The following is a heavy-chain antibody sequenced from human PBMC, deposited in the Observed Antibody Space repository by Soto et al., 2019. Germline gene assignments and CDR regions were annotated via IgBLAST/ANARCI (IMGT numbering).Heavy chain of an antibody. CDR1: GGSISSYY. J-gene: IGHJ4*02. Sequence: SETLSLTCTVSGGSISSYYWSWIRQPPGKGLEWIGYIDYSGSTNYNTSLKSRVTISVDTSKSQFSLRLSSVTAADTAVYYCARENSYSSGWYNYWGQGTLVTVSS. CDR3: ARENSYSSGWYNY. D-gene: IGHD6-19*01. CDR2: IDYSGST. V-gene: IGHV4-59*01.